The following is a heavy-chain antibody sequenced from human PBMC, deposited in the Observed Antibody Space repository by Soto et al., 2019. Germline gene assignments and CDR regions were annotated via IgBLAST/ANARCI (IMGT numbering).Heavy chain of an antibody. Sequence: QVQLVQSGAEVKKPGSSVKVSCKASGGTFSSYAISWVRQAPGQGLEWMGGIIPIFGTANYAQKFQGRVTITADESTRTAYMELSSLRSEDTAVYYCASSYYYGSGSLHDYWGQGTLVTVSS. J-gene: IGHJ4*02. CDR1: GGTFSSYA. V-gene: IGHV1-69*01. CDR3: ASSYYYGSGSLHDY. CDR2: IIPIFGTA. D-gene: IGHD3-10*01.